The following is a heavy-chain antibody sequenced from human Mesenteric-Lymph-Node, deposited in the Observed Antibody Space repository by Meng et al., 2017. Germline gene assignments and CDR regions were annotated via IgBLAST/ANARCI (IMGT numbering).Heavy chain of an antibody. V-gene: IGHV3-23*01. CDR1: GFTFSPYS. CDR3: AKGFRGVQYYHLDY. CDR2: ISGDGGDK. J-gene: IGHJ4*02. Sequence: GESLKISCAASGFTFSPYSMAWVRQAPGKGLGWVSSISGDGGDKYYADSVKGRFTVSRDNSKYTLYLKMNSLRAGDTAVYYCAKGFRGVQYYHLDYWGQGTLVTVSS. D-gene: IGHD3-10*01.